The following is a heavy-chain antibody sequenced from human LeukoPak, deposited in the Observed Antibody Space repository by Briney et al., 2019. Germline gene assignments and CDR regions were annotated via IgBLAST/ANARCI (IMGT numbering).Heavy chain of an antibody. CDR1: GFTFCNYE. J-gene: IGHJ4*02. V-gene: IGHV3-48*03. CDR3: ARVRYFVWLGRFDY. Sequence: GRSLRLSCAASGFTFCNYEMNWVRQAPGKGLEWVSNIRDSGTTIYYGDSVKGRFTISRDNAQKSLYLEMKGLRGEDTAVYYCARVRYFVWLGRFDYWGQGNLGTVSS. D-gene: IGHD3-9*01. CDR2: IRDSGTTI.